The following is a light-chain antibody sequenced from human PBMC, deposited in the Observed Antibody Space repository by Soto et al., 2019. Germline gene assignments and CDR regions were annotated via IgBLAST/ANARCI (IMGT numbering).Light chain of an antibody. CDR3: QQTYLTPWT. V-gene: IGKV1-39*01. CDR1: QSISSH. Sequence: DIQMTQSPSSLSASVGDRVTISCRASQSISSHLNWYQQKPGKVPKLLIYGASSLHSGVPTRFSGSGSGTDFTLTISSLQPEDFATYYCQQTYLTPWTFGQGAKVEIK. CDR2: GAS. J-gene: IGKJ1*01.